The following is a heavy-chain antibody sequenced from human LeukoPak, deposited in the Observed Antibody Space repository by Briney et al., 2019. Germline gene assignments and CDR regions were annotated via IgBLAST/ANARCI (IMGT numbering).Heavy chain of an antibody. CDR3: AREYTNCGGDCYPNWFDP. CDR1: GYTFTSYD. D-gene: IGHD2-21*02. CDR2: MNPNSGNT. V-gene: IGHV1-8*01. J-gene: IGHJ5*02. Sequence: ASVKVSCKASGYTFTSYDINWVRQATGQGLEWMGWMNPNSGNTGYAQKFQGRVTMTRNTSISTAYMGLSSLRSEDTAVYYCAREYTNCGGDCYPNWFDPWGQGTLVTVSS.